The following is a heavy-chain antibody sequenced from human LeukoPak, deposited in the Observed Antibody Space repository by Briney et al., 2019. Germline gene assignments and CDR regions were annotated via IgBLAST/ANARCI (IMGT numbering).Heavy chain of an antibody. CDR1: GFTFSTSS. Sequence: GGSLRLSCAASGFTFSTSSMHWVRQAPGKGLEWVSSISSSSFYIYYADSVKGRFTISRDNAKNSLYLQMNSLRAEDTAVYYCARGPSGYHNTGGQGTLVTVSS. CDR2: ISSSSFYI. V-gene: IGHV3-21*01. J-gene: IGHJ4*02. CDR3: ARGPSGYHNT. D-gene: IGHD5-12*01.